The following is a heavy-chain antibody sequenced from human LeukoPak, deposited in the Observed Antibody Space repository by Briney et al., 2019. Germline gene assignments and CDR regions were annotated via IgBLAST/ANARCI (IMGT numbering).Heavy chain of an antibody. CDR3: AKARCSGGSCYDGADY. J-gene: IGHJ4*02. D-gene: IGHD2-15*01. CDR2: ISGSAGST. CDR1: NFTFRSYA. V-gene: IGHV3-23*01. Sequence: GGSLRLSCAASNFTFRSYAMSWLRQAPGKGLEWVSTISGSAGSTYYADSVKGRFTISRDNSKNTLYLQMNSLRAEDTAVYYCAKARCSGGSCYDGADYWGQGTLVTVSS.